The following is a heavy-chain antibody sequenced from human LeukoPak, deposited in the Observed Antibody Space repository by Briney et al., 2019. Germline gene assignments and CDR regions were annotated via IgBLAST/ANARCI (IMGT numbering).Heavy chain of an antibody. D-gene: IGHD2-15*01. J-gene: IGHJ4*02. CDR3: AKDVGNMNRREGYFDY. V-gene: IGHV3-30*02. Sequence: PGGSLRLSCTASGFTFSSYGIHWVRQAPGKGLEWVSFVRYDGKNQYYADSVKGRFTISRDNSKNTLYLQMNSLRAEDTAVYYCAKDVGNMNRREGYFDYWGQGTLVTVSS. CDR2: VRYDGKNQ. CDR1: GFTFSSYG.